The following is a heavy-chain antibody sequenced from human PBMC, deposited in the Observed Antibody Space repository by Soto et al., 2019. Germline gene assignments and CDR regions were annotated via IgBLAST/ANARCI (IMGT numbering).Heavy chain of an antibody. CDR1: GYNFSRYW. V-gene: IGHV5-10-1*03. J-gene: IGHJ5*02. Sequence: EVQLVKSGAEVKTPGESLRSSCKGSGYNFSRYWIYWVRQMPGKGLEWMGRIDPSDSDTYYSPSFQGHVTISTVKSISTAYLQWSSLKASDTAMYYCTHQSPSKYWSAGRCYSYCFDPWGQGTQVTVSS. D-gene: IGHD2-15*01. CDR3: THQSPSKYWSAGRCYSYCFDP. CDR2: IDPSDSDT.